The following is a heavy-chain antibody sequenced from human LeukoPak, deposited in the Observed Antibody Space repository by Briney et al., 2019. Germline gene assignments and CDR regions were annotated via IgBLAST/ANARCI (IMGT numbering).Heavy chain of an antibody. CDR3: ARDRGGTAAAAVYYFDY. J-gene: IGHJ4*02. D-gene: IGHD6-13*01. V-gene: IGHV1-2*04. Sequence: ASVKVSCKASGYTFTCYYMHWVRQAPGQGLEWMGWINPNSGGTNYAQKFQGWVTMTRDTSISTAYMELSRLRSDDTAVYYCARDRGGTAAAAVYYFDYWGQGTLVTVSS. CDR2: INPNSGGT. CDR1: GYTFTCYY.